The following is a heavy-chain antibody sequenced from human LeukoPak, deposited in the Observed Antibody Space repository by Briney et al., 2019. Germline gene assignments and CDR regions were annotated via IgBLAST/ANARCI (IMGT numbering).Heavy chain of an antibody. V-gene: IGHV3-23*01. Sequence: GGSLRLSCAASGFTFGSYAMSWVRQAPGKGLEWVSAISGSGGSTYYADSVKGRFTISRDNSKNTLYLQMNSLRAEDTAVYYCAKDLAIFPPLYYFDYWGQGTLVTVSS. CDR1: GFTFGSYA. CDR2: ISGSGGST. CDR3: AKDLAIFPPLYYFDY. J-gene: IGHJ4*02. D-gene: IGHD3-3*01.